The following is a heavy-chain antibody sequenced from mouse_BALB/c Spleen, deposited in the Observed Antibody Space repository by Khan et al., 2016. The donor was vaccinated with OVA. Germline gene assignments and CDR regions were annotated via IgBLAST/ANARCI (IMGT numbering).Heavy chain of an antibody. D-gene: IGHD1-1*01. CDR3: TRKDYYGSSHRYFDV. V-gene: IGHV1-53*01. CDR1: GYTFTRYY. J-gene: IGHJ1*01. CDR2: INPSNGGT. Sequence: QVRLQQSGTELVKPGASVKLSCKTSGYTFTRYYMYWVKQRPGQGLEWIGEINPSNGGTNFNEKVKSKATLTVDKLSSTAYMQLSSLTYEDSAVYYCTRKDYYGSSHRYFDVWGGGTTVTVSS.